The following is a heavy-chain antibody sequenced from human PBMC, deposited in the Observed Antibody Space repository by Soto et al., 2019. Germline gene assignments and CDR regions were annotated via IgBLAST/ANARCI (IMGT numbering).Heavy chain of an antibody. CDR3: ERDLKIAMVRGVTRFDP. CDR2: ISAYNGNT. J-gene: IGHJ5*02. V-gene: IGHV1-18*01. CDR1: GYTFTSYG. D-gene: IGHD3-10*01. Sequence: ASVKVSCKASGYTFTSYGISWVRQAPGQGLEWMGWISAYNGNTNYAQKLQGRVTMTTDTSTSTAYMELRSLRSGDTAVYYCERDLKIAMVRGVTRFDPWGQGTLVTVSS.